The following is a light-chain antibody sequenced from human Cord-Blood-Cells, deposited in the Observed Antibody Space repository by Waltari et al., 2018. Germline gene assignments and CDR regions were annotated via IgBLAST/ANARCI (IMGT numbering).Light chain of an antibody. J-gene: IGKJ1*01. CDR3: QHYNSYST. CDR2: DAS. V-gene: IGKV1-5*01. CDR1: QSISSW. Sequence: DIQMTQSPSTLSASVGDRVTITCRASQSISSWLAWYQQKPGKAPKLLIYDASSLESGVPSRFSGSGSGTEFTLTSSSLQPDDSATYYCQHYNSYSTVGQGTKVEIK.